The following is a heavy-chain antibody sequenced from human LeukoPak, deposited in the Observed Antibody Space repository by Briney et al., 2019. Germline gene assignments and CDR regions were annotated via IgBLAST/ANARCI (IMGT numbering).Heavy chain of an antibody. J-gene: IGHJ5*02. CDR1: GGSFSGYY. Sequence: PSETLSLTCAVYGGSFSGYYWSWIRQPPGEGLEWIGEINHSGSTNYNPSLKRRVTISVDTTKNQFSLKLSSVTAADTAVYCCARGSLGYSNPGLWFDPWGQGTLVTVSS. CDR2: INHSGST. CDR3: ARGSLGYSNPGLWFDP. D-gene: IGHD2-15*01. V-gene: IGHV4-34*01.